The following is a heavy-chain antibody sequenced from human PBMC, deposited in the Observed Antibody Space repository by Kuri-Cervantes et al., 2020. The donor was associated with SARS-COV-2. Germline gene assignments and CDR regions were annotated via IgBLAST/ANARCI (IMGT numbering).Heavy chain of an antibody. J-gene: IGHJ4*02. CDR3: ARGYRYNLPYFDY. D-gene: IGHD1-1*01. CDR1: GFTFSSYS. Sequence: GGSLRLSCAASGFTFSSYSMNWVRQAPGKGLEWVSSISSSSSYIYYADSVKGRFTISRDNSKNSLYLQMNSLRAEDTAAYYCARGYRYNLPYFDYWGQGTLVTVSS. CDR2: ISSSSSYI. V-gene: IGHV3-21*01.